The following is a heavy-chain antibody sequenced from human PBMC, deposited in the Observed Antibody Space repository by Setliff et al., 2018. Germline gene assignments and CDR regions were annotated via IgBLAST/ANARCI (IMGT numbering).Heavy chain of an antibody. CDR2: INPNSGGT. V-gene: IGHV1-2*02. CDR3: AKARLYYYGSGSYGYYYYMDV. CDR1: GYTFTGYY. J-gene: IGHJ6*03. Sequence: VASVKVSCKASGYTFTGYYMHWVRQAPGQGLEWMGGINPNSGGTNYAQKFQGRVTMTRDTSISTAYMELSRLRSDDTAVYYCAKARLYYYGSGSYGYYYYMDVWGKGTTVTVSS. D-gene: IGHD3-10*01.